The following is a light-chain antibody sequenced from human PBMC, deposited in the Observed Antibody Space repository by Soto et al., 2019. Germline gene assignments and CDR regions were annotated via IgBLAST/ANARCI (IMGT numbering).Light chain of an antibody. CDR3: QQYNNWPQT. CDR2: GAS. J-gene: IGKJ1*01. V-gene: IGKV3-15*01. Sequence: EIVMTQSPATLSVSPGERAPLSCRASQSVSSTLAWYQQKPGQAPRLLIYGASTRATGIPARFSGSGSGTEFTLTISSLQSEDFAVYYCQQYNNWPQTFGQGTKVEIK. CDR1: QSVSST.